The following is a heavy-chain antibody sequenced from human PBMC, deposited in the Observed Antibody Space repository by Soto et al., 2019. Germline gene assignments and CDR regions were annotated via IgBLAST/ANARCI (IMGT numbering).Heavy chain of an antibody. D-gene: IGHD2-21*02. CDR1: ADSISDSSYC. V-gene: IGHV4-39*01. CDR2: MCYSGRT. Sequence: PSETLSLTCTVSADSISDSSYCWGWIRQPPGKGLEWIGSMCYSGRTYYNPFLKSRVTISVDAPKNQFSLRVNSVTAADTAVYYCERSEKWRKVPTAYWGKGAQVTVSS. J-gene: IGHJ4*02. CDR3: ERSEKWRKVPTAY.